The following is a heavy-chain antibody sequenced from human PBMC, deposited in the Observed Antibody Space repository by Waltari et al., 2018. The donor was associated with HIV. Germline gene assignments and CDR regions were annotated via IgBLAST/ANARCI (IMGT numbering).Heavy chain of an antibody. J-gene: IGHJ5*02. CDR1: GFTFSSYS. D-gene: IGHD6-19*01. Sequence: EVQLVESGGGLVQPGGSLRLSCAAYGFTFSSYSMTWVRQAPGKGLEWVSFISSSSSTIYYADSAKGRFTISRDNAKNSLYLQMNSLRAEDTAVYYCARGGRGGWRNWFDPWGQGTLVTVSS. CDR3: ARGGRGGWRNWFDP. V-gene: IGHV3-48*04. CDR2: ISSSSSTI.